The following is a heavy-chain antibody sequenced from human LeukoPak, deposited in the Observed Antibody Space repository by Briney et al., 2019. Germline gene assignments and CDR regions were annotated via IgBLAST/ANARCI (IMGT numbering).Heavy chain of an antibody. CDR2: ISYDGTNK. V-gene: IGHV3-30-3*01. CDR1: GLTFSNYA. CDR3: ARAPMSYDSSGFGGAFDI. Sequence: PGRSLRLSCAAPGLTFSNYAMHWVRQAPGKGLEWVAVISYDGTNKYYADSVKGRFTISRDNSKNTMYLQMNSLRAEDTAMYYCARAPMSYDSSGFGGAFDIWGQGTMVTVSS. J-gene: IGHJ3*02. D-gene: IGHD3-22*01.